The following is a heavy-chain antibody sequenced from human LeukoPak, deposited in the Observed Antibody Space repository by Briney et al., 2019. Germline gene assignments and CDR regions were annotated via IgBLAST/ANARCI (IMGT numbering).Heavy chain of an antibody. J-gene: IGHJ4*02. CDR2: INAGSGNT. CDR1: GYTFTSYA. CDR3: AREGPDYYFDY. V-gene: IGHV1-3*01. Sequence: ASVKVSCKASGYTFTSYAMHWVRQAPGQRLEWMGWINAGSGNTKYSQKFQGRVTITRDTSASTAYMELSSLRSEDTAVYYCAREGPDYYFDYWGQGTLVTVSS.